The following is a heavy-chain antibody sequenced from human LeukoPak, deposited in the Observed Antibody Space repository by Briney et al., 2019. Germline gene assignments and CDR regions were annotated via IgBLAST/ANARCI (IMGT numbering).Heavy chain of an antibody. Sequence: PAASLRLFCAASGFTFSDHYMDWVRQAPGKGLEWVGRSRYKANSYTTEYAASVKVRFTISSDDSKNSLYLQMNSLKTEDTAVYYCARAVAVTGISVSDYWGQGSLVTV. CDR2: SRYKANSYTT. D-gene: IGHD6-19*01. CDR1: GFTFSDHY. V-gene: IGHV3-72*01. J-gene: IGHJ4*02. CDR3: ARAVAVTGISVSDY.